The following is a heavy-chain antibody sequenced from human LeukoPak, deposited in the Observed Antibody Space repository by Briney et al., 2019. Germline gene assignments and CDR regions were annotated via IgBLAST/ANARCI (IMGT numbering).Heavy chain of an antibody. Sequence: QPGGSLRLSCAASGFTFSSYSMNWVRQAPGKGLEWVSSISSSSSYIYYADSVKGRFTISRDNAKNSLYLQMNSLRAEDTAVYYCARDDSRSTENFDYWGQGTLVTVSS. CDR2: ISSSSSYI. J-gene: IGHJ4*02. V-gene: IGHV3-21*01. D-gene: IGHD6-6*01. CDR3: ARDDSRSTENFDY. CDR1: GFTFSSYS.